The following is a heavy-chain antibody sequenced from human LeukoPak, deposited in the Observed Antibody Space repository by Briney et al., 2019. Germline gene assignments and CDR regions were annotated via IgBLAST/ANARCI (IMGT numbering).Heavy chain of an antibody. V-gene: IGHV3-23*01. Sequence: PGGSLRLSCAASGFTVSSNYMSWVRQAPGKGLEWVSAISGSGGSTYYADSVKGRFTISRDNSKNTLYLQMNSLRAEDTAVYYCAKFLGITIFGVVPYYFDYWGQGTLVTVSS. J-gene: IGHJ4*02. CDR3: AKFLGITIFGVVPYYFDY. D-gene: IGHD3-3*01. CDR2: ISGSGGST. CDR1: GFTVSSNY.